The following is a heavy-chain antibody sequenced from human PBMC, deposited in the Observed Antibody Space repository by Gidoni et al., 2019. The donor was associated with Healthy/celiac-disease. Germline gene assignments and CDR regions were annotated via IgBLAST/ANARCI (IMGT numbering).Heavy chain of an antibody. J-gene: IGHJ6*02. D-gene: IGHD3-16*02. CDR2: ISYDGSNK. V-gene: IGHV3-30-3*01. CDR3: ARPQGLGELSLYRLFYYYYGMDV. CDR1: GFTFSRYA. Sequence: QVQLVESGGGVVQPGRSLRLSCAASGFTFSRYAMHLFRQAQGKGLEWVAVISYDGSNKYYADSVKGRFTISRDNSKNTLYLQMNSLRAEDTAVYYCARPQGLGELSLYRLFYYYYGMDVWGQGTTVTVSS.